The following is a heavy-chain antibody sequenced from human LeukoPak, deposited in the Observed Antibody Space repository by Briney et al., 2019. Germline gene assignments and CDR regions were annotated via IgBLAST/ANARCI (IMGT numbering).Heavy chain of an antibody. V-gene: IGHV4-59*01. J-gene: IGHJ4*02. CDR1: GGSISSYY. CDR2: IYYSGST. D-gene: IGHD2-2*01. Sequence: SETLSLTCTVSGGSISSYYWSWIRQPPGKGLEWIGYIYYSGSTNYDPSLKSRVTISVDTSKNQFSLKLSSVTAADTAVYYCARDSLHCSSTSCYELWGQGTLVTVSS. CDR3: ARDSLHCSSTSCYEL.